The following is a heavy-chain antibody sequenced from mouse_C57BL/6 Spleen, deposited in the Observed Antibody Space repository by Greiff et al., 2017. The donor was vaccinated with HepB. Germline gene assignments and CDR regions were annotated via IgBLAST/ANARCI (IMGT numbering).Heavy chain of an antibody. CDR1: GISITTGNYR. CDR2: IYYSGTI. V-gene: IGHV3-5*01. J-gene: IGHJ2*01. Sequence: VQLKQSGPGLVKPSQTVFLTCTVTGISITTGNYRWSWLRQFPGNKLEWIGYIYYSGTITYNPSHTSRTTITSDTPKNQFFLEMNSLTAEDTATYYCARGSDYFDYWGQGTTLTVSS. CDR3: ARGSDYFDY.